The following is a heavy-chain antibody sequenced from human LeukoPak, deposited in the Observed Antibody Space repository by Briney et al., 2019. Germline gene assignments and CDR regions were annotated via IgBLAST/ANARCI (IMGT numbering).Heavy chain of an antibody. J-gene: IGHJ4*02. Sequence: SETLSLTCTVSGGSISSYYWSWIRQPPGKGLEWIGEINHSGSTNYNPSLKSRVTISVDTSKNQFSLKLSSVTAADTAVYYCARDDGKDWGQGTLVTVSS. CDR3: ARDDGKD. V-gene: IGHV4-34*01. CDR2: INHSGST. D-gene: IGHD1-1*01. CDR1: GGSISSYY.